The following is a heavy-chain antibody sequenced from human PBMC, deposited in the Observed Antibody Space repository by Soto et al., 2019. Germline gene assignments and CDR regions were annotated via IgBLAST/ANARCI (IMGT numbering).Heavy chain of an antibody. D-gene: IGHD6-19*01. CDR2: INPNSGGT. Sequence: QVQLVQSGAEVKKPGASVKVSCKASGYTFTGYYMHWVRQAPGQGLEWMGWINPNSGGTNYAQKFQGWXXMXRXXSISTAYMELSRLRSDDTAVYYCARVAVAGAYFDYWGQGTLVTVSS. V-gene: IGHV1-2*04. CDR1: GYTFTGYY. J-gene: IGHJ4*02. CDR3: ARVAVAGAYFDY.